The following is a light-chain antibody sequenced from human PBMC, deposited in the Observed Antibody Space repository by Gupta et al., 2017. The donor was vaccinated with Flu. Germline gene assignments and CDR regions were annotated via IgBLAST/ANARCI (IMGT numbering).Light chain of an antibody. J-gene: IGLJ3*02. Sequence: QSVLTQPPSVSAAPGQKVTISCSGSSSNIGNNYVSCYQQLPGTAPKLLIYDNNKRPSGIPDRFSGSKSGTSATLGITGRQTGDEADYYCGTWDSSRSSWVFGGGTKLTVL. CDR3: GTWDSSRSSWV. CDR2: DNN. CDR1: SSNIGNNY. V-gene: IGLV1-51*01.